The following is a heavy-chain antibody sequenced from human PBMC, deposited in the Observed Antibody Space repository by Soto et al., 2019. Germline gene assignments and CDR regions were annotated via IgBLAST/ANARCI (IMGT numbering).Heavy chain of an antibody. CDR2: IYYSGST. V-gene: IGHV4-31*03. Sequence: TLSLTGTVSGGSISSGGYYWSWILQHPGKGLEWIGYIYYSGSTYYNPSLKSRVTISVDTSKNQFSLKLSSVTAADTAVYYCARDMGDGYNSLDYWGQGTLVTVSS. J-gene: IGHJ4*02. D-gene: IGHD1-1*01. CDR1: GGSISSGGYY. CDR3: ARDMGDGYNSLDY.